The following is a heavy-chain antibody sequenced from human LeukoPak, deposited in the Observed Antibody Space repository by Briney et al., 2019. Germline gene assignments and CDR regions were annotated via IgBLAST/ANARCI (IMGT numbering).Heavy chain of an antibody. D-gene: IGHD6-13*01. CDR1: GYTFTSYG. V-gene: IGHV1-18*01. CDR3: SRVIAAAGTDYFDY. J-gene: IGHJ4*02. Sequence: ASVKVSCKASGYTFTSYGISWVRQAPGQGVEWMGWISAYNGNTNYAQKRQGRVTMTTDTSTSTAYMELRSLRPDDTAVYYCSRVIAAAGTDYFDYWGQGTLVTVSS. CDR2: ISAYNGNT.